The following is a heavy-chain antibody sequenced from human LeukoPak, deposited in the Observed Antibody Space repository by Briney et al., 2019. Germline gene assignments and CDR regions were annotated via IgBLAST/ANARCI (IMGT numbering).Heavy chain of an antibody. D-gene: IGHD2-2*01. CDR2: ITSSSRYI. CDR3: ARDPGYCSSTSCYSYYFDC. Sequence: PGGSLRLSCAASGFSFSTYYVNWVRQAPGKGLEWVSSITSSSRYIYYADSVKGRFTISRDNAKNSLYLQMNSLRAEDTAVYYCARDPGYCSSTSCYSYYFDCWGQGTLVTVSS. V-gene: IGHV3-21*01. J-gene: IGHJ4*02. CDR1: GFSFSTYY.